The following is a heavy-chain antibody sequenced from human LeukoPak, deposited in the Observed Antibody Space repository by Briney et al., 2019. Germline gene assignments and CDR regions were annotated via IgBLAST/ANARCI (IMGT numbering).Heavy chain of an antibody. CDR1: GGSISSSSYY. CDR3: ARDGGLVH. Sequence: SETLSLTCTVSGGSISSSSYYWGWIRQPPGKGLEWIGSIYYSGSTYYNPSLKSRVTISVDTSKNQFSLKLSSVTAADTAVYYCARDGGLVHWGQGTLVTVSS. CDR2: IYYSGST. J-gene: IGHJ4*02. V-gene: IGHV4-39*02. D-gene: IGHD3/OR15-3a*01.